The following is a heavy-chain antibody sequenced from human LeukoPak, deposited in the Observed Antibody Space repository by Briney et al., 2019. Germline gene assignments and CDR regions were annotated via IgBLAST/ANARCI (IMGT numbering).Heavy chain of an antibody. V-gene: IGHV3-11*01. CDR3: ASGRQRLYYYGMDV. CDR1: GFTFSDYY. CDR2: ISSSGSTI. D-gene: IGHD6-25*01. J-gene: IGHJ6*02. Sequence: GGSLRLSCAASGFTFSDYYMSWIRQAPGKGLEWVSYISSSGSTIYYADSVKGRFTISRDSAKNSLYLQMNSLRDEDTAVYYCASGRQRLYYYGMDVWGQGTTVTVSS.